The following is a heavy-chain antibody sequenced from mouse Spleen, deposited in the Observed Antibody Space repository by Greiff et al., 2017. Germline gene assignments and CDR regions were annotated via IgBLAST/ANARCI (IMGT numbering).Heavy chain of an antibody. D-gene: IGHD2-5*01. CDR3: ARGSNYAWFAY. Sequence: QVQLKQSGAELVKPGASVKISCKASGYAFSSYWMNWVKQRPGKGLEWIGQIYPGDGDTNYNGKFKGKATLTADKSSSTAYMQLSSLTSEDSAVYFCARGSNYAWFAYWGQGTLVTVSA. V-gene: IGHV1-80*01. J-gene: IGHJ3*01. CDR2: IYPGDGDT. CDR1: GYAFSSYW.